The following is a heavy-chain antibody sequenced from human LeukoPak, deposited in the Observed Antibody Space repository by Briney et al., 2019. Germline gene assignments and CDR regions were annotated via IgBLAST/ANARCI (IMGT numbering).Heavy chain of an antibody. CDR2: INPNSGGT. D-gene: IGHD5-24*01. CDR3: AKSQGVEMATMIPGDAFDI. Sequence: GASVKVSCKVSGYTLTELSMHWVRQAPGKGLEWMGWINPNSGGTNYAQKFQGWVTMTRDTSISTAYMELSRLRSDDTAVYYCAKSQGVEMATMIPGDAFDIWGQGTMVTVSS. V-gene: IGHV1-2*04. J-gene: IGHJ3*02. CDR1: GYTLTELS.